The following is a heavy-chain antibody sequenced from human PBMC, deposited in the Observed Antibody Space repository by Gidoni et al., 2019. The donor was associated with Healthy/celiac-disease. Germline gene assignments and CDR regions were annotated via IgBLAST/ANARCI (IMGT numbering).Heavy chain of an antibody. Sequence: QVQLQQWGAELLKPSETLSLTCAVYGGSFSGYYWSWIRQPPGKGLEWIGEINHSGSTNYNPSLKSRVTISVDTSKNQFSLKLSSVTAADTAVYYCARGRRLSGSHLSYWGQGTLVTVSS. D-gene: IGHD1-26*01. CDR1: GGSFSGYY. CDR2: INHSGST. V-gene: IGHV4-34*01. CDR3: ARGRRLSGSHLSY. J-gene: IGHJ4*02.